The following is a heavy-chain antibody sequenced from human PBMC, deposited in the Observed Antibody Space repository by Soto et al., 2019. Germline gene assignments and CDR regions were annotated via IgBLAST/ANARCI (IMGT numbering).Heavy chain of an antibody. D-gene: IGHD4-17*01. CDR3: ARDYGDYFDYYYYVMDV. V-gene: IGHV1-18*01. Sequence: ASVKVSCKASGYTFTSYGISWVRQAPGQGLEWMGWISAYNGNTNYAQKLQGRVTMTTDTSTSTAYMELRSLRSDDTAVYYCARDYGDYFDYYYYVMDVWGQGTTVTVSS. CDR2: ISAYNGNT. CDR1: GYTFTSYG. J-gene: IGHJ6*02.